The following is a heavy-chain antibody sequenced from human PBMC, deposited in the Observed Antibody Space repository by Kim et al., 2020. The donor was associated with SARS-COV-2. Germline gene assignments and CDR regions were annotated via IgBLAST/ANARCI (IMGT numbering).Heavy chain of an antibody. CDR1: GGSISSSSYY. J-gene: IGHJ4*02. V-gene: IGHV4-39*01. Sequence: SETLSLTCTVSGGSISSSSYYWGWIRQPPGKGLEWIGSIYYSGSTYYNPSLKSRVTISVDTSKNQFSLKLSSVTAADTAVYYCARLGVGAVGELLYHEPDFDYWGQGTLVTVSS. CDR2: IYYSGST. CDR3: ARLGVGAVGELLYHEPDFDY. D-gene: IGHD3-10*01.